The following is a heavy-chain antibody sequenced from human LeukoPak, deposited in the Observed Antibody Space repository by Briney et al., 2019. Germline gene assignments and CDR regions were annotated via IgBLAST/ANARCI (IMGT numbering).Heavy chain of an antibody. CDR2: IYPGDSNT. CDR3: ARREIYDFWSGYYPEGYFDY. CDR1: GYSFTSYW. V-gene: IGHV5-51*01. D-gene: IGHD3-3*01. Sequence: GESLKISCKGSGYSFTSYWIAWVRQMPGKGLEWMGIIYPGDSNTRYSPSFQGQVTISADKSISTAYLQWSSLKASDTAMYYCARREIYDFWSGYYPEGYFDYWGQGTLVTVSP. J-gene: IGHJ4*02.